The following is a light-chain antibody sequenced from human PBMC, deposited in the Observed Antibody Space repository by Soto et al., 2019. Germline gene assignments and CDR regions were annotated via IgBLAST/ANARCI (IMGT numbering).Light chain of an antibody. CDR1: QSVNIY. CDR2: DAS. Sequence: EVVLTQSPATLSLSPGERATLSCRAIQSVNIYLAWFQQKPGQAPRLLIYDASNRATGTPARFSGSGSGTDFTLTISSLEPEDFAVYYCQQRSNWPPSITFGQGTRLEIK. J-gene: IGKJ5*01. V-gene: IGKV3-11*01. CDR3: QQRSNWPPSIT.